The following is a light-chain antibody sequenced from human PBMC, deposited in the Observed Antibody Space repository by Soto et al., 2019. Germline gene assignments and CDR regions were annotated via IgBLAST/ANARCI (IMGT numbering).Light chain of an antibody. CDR2: EIN. Sequence: QSALTQPPSASGSPGQSVTISCTGTSSDVGAYDYVSWYQQHPGKAPKLMIYEINKRPSGVPDRFSGSKSGNTASLTVSGLQAEAEADYYCSSFAGSNNVPYVFGTGTKLTVL. V-gene: IGLV2-8*01. CDR3: SSFAGSNNVPYV. J-gene: IGLJ1*01. CDR1: SSDVGAYDY.